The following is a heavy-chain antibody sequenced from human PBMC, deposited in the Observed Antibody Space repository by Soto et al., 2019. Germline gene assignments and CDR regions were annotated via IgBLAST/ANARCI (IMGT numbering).Heavy chain of an antibody. CDR3: ARGWGYDSSDYYYAY. D-gene: IGHD3-22*01. Sequence: QVQLVQSGAEVRKPGSSVKVSCKASGGTFSRHAISWVRQAPGQGLEWMGGIIPIFGTANHAQKFQGRVTIIADESTSTAHMELSSLRSEDTAIYYCARGWGYDSSDYYYAYWGQGTLFIVSS. CDR1: GGTFSRHA. CDR2: IIPIFGTA. J-gene: IGHJ4*02. V-gene: IGHV1-69*01.